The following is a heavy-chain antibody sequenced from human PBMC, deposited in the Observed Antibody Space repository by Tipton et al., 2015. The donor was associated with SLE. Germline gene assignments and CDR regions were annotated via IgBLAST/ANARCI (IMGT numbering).Heavy chain of an antibody. Sequence: TLSLTCAVYGGSFSGYYWSWIRQPPGKGLEWIGEINHSGSTNYNPSLKSRVTISVDTSKNQFPLKLSSVTAADTAVCYCARERPVDIVIAAARAFDIWGQGTMVTVSS. CDR2: INHSGST. J-gene: IGHJ3*02. D-gene: IGHD6-13*01. CDR3: ARERPVDIVIAAARAFDI. V-gene: IGHV4-34*01. CDR1: GGSFSGYY.